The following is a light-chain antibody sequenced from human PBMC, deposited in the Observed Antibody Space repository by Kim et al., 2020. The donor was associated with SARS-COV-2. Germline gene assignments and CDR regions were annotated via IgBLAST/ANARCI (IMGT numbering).Light chain of an antibody. J-gene: IGLJ3*02. CDR3: QTWGAGIWV. Sequence: QPVLTQSPSASASLGASVKLTCTLSSVYSNNAISWHQQQPGKGPRHLMKVNSDGSHSKGDGIPDRFSGSSSGAERYLTVSSLQSEDEADYYCQTWGAGIWVFGGGTQLTVL. CDR2: VNSDGSH. V-gene: IGLV4-69*01. CDR1: SVYSNNA.